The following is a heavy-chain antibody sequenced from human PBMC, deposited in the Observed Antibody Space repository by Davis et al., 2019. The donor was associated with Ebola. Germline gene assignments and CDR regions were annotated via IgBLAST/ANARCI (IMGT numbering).Heavy chain of an antibody. V-gene: IGHV4-59*06. CDR1: GITFSNAW. J-gene: IGHJ4*02. Sequence: MPGGSLRLSCAASGITFSNAWMSWVRQAPGKGLEWIGYIYYSGSTYYNPSLMSRVTISVDTSKNQFSLKLSSVTAADTAVYFCARAGVRGVKEDWGQGTLVTVSS. D-gene: IGHD3-10*01. CDR3: ARAGVRGVKED. CDR2: IYYSGST.